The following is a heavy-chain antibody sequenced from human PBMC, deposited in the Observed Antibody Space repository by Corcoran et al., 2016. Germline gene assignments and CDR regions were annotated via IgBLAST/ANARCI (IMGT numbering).Heavy chain of an antibody. CDR3: ARDFEGDCSGGSCYSGDY. J-gene: IGHJ4*02. CDR1: GYTFTSYY. Sequence: QVQLVQSGAEVKKPGASVKVSCKASGYTFTSYYMHWVRQAPGQGLEWMGIINPSGGSTSYAQKFQGRVTMTRDTSTSTVYMELSSLRSEDTAVYYCARDFEGDCSGGSCYSGDYWGQGTLVTVSS. CDR2: INPSGGST. D-gene: IGHD2-15*01. V-gene: IGHV1-46*01.